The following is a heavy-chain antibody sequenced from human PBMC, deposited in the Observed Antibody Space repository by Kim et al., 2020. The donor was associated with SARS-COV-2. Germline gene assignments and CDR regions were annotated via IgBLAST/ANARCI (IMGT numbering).Heavy chain of an antibody. D-gene: IGHD2-21*01. CDR2: ISGGAGNK. J-gene: IGHJ6*02. Sequence: GGSLRLSCVASGFTFDTYAMSSVRQAPGKGLEWVSGISGGAGNKFYADSVGGRFTISRDNSKNTLYLQMNSLRDEDTALYYCAKMVIMDGYNYFYYYAMDVWGQGTTVTVSS. CDR1: GFTFDTYA. CDR3: AKMVIMDGYNYFYYYAMDV. V-gene: IGHV3-23*01.